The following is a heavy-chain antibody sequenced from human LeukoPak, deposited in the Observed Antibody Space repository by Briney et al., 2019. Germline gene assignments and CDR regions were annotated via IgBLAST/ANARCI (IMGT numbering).Heavy chain of an antibody. V-gene: IGHV3-74*01. J-gene: IGHJ3*02. CDR1: GFTFSSYW. CDR3: ARARGSLFIVGAIHAAFDI. Sequence: GGSLRLSCAASGFTFSSYWMHWVRQAPGKGLVWVSRINSDGSSTSYADSVKGRFTISRDNAKNTLYLQMNSLRAEDTAVYYCARARGSLFIVGAIHAAFDIWGQGTMVTVSS. CDR2: INSDGSST. D-gene: IGHD1-26*01.